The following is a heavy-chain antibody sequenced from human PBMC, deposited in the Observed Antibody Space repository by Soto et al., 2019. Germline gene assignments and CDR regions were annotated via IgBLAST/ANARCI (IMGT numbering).Heavy chain of an antibody. D-gene: IGHD4-17*01. CDR2: IIPIFGTA. CDR3: ARWVGRGPTVSPFFDY. Sequence: QVQLVQSGAEVKKPGSSVKVSCKASGGTFSSYAISWVRQAPGQGLEWMGGIIPIFGTANYAQKFQGRVTITADKSTSTAYMELSSLRSEDTAVYYCARWVGRGPTVSPFFDYWGQGTLVTVSS. V-gene: IGHV1-69*06. J-gene: IGHJ4*02. CDR1: GGTFSSYA.